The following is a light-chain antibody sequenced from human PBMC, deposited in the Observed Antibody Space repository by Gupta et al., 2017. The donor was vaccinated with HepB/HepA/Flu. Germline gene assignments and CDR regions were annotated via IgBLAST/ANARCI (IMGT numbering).Light chain of an antibody. V-gene: IGLV1-40*01. CDR3: QSYDSSLSGSV. Sequence: QTASTHPPPVSRAPGQRVTISCTGSSSNIGACYDVHWYQQLPGTAPKLLIYGNSNRPSGVPDRFSGSKSGTSASLAITGLQAEDEADYYCQSYDSSLSGSVFGTGTKVTVL. CDR1: SSNIGACYD. CDR2: GNS. J-gene: IGLJ1*01.